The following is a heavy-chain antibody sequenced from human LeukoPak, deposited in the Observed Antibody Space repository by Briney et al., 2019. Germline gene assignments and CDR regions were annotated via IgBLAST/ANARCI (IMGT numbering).Heavy chain of an antibody. V-gene: IGHV3-15*01. CDR2: IRSKTAGGTT. D-gene: IGHD3-9*01. CDR1: GFAFTNAW. J-gene: IGHJ4*02. Sequence: GGSLRLSCAAPGFAFTNAWMTWVRQAPGKGLEWIGRIRSKTAGGTTDYAAPVKGRFTISRDDSKNMLYLQMSSLTTEDTAIYYCTAYYDFLTGYNTRRDYCGQGTLVTVSP. CDR3: TAYYDFLTGYNTRRDY.